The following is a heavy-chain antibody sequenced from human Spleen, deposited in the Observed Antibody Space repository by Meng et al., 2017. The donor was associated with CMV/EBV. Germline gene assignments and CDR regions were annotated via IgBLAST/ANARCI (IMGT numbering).Heavy chain of an antibody. V-gene: IGHV3-21*01. Sequence: GESLKISCAASGFTFSRYSMNWVRQAPGKVLEWVSSISSSSSYIYYADSVKGRFTISRDNAKNSLYLQMNSLRAEDMAVYYCAREGVYCSSTSCYPWFDPWGQGTLVTVSS. CDR2: ISSSSSYI. J-gene: IGHJ5*02. D-gene: IGHD2-2*01. CDR3: AREGVYCSSTSCYPWFDP. CDR1: GFTFSRYS.